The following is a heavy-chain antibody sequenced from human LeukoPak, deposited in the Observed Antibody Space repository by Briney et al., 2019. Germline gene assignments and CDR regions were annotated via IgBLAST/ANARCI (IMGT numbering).Heavy chain of an antibody. CDR2: ISGSSDDL. D-gene: IGHD1-26*01. CDR1: GFTFSSYS. J-gene: IGHJ4*02. Sequence: PGGSLRLSCAASGFTFSSYSMNWVRQAPGKGLEWVADISGSSDDLHYADSVTGRFTISRDNAKDSVYLQMNSLRAEDTAVYYCASLATFDYWGQGTLVTVSS. V-gene: IGHV3-48*01. CDR3: ASLATFDY.